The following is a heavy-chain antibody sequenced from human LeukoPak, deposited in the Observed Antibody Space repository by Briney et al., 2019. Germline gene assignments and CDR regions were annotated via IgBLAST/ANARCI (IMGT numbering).Heavy chain of an antibody. CDR3: ARDPRGGTSRDNWFDP. J-gene: IGHJ5*02. CDR2: IYYTGST. CDR1: AGSISNY. D-gene: IGHD1-1*01. Sequence: PSETLSLTCTVSAGSISNYWSWIRQPPGKGLEWIGNIYYTGSTNYNPSLKSRVTISVDTSKNQFSLKVSSVTAADTAVYYCARDPRGGTSRDNWFDPWGQGTLVTVSS. V-gene: IGHV4-59*01.